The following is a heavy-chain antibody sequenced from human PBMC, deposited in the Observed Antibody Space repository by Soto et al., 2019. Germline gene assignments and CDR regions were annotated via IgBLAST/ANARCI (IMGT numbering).Heavy chain of an antibody. CDR3: GRDFGSGHADV. V-gene: IGHV5-10-1*01. J-gene: IGHJ1*01. CDR2: IDPSDSYT. CDR1: DEIFNTYW. D-gene: IGHD1-26*01. Sequence: XESLKISCQTSDEIFNTYWITWVRQMPGRGLEWVGRIDPSDSYTTYNPSLKGHVILSVDKSMNTAYVQWTSLRASDTAMYFCGRDFGSGHADVWGQGSLVTVSS.